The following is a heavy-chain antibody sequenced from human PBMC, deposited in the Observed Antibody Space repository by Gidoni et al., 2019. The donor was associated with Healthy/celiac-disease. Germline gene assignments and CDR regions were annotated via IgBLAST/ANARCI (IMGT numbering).Heavy chain of an antibody. Sequence: QVQLQESGPGLVKPSQTLSLTCTVSGGSISSGGYYWSWIRQHPGKGLEWIGYSYYSGSTYYNPSLKSRVTISVDTSKNQFSLKLSSVTAADTAVYYCARVLPSRSSGRWCAFDIWGQGTMVTVSS. D-gene: IGHD6-19*01. J-gene: IGHJ3*02. CDR2: SYYSGST. CDR3: ARVLPSRSSGRWCAFDI. V-gene: IGHV4-31*03. CDR1: GGSISSGGYY.